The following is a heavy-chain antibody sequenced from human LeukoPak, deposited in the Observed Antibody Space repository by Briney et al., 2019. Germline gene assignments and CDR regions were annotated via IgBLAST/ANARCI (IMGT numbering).Heavy chain of an antibody. CDR2: TYYRSKWYN. CDR1: GDSVSSNSAA. D-gene: IGHD2-15*01. CDR3: ARGKGYCSGGSCYSFAFDI. J-gene: IGHJ3*02. Sequence: SQTLSLTCAISGDSVSSNSAAWHWIRQSPSRGLEWLGRTYYRSKWYNDYAVSVKSRITINPDTSKNQFSLQLNSVTPEDTAVYYCARGKGYCSGGSCYSFAFDIWGQGTMVTVSS. V-gene: IGHV6-1*01.